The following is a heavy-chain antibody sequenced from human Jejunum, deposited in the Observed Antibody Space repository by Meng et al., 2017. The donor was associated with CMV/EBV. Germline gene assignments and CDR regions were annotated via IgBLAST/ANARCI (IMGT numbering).Heavy chain of an antibody. Sequence: QAQLVQSGGEVKGPGASLKVSCKASGYTFTNYGITWVRHAPGQGLEWMGWISAYNGNTNYAQTLQGRVTMTTDTSTSTAYMELRSLRSDDTAVYYCARVEVGITSGDYWGQGTLVTVSS. CDR3: ARVEVGITSGDY. CDR1: GYTFTNYG. D-gene: IGHD1-26*01. J-gene: IGHJ4*02. V-gene: IGHV1-18*01. CDR2: ISAYNGNT.